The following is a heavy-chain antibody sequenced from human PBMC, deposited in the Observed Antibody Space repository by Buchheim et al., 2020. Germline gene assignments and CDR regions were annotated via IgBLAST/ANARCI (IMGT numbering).Heavy chain of an antibody. CDR3: AKEVQLLRFLEWHPPFDY. CDR2: ISSGGST. J-gene: IGHJ4*02. Sequence: EVQLLESGGGLVQPGGSLRLSCAASGFSFSPYVMNWVRQAPGKGLEWVSSISSGGSTYYADSVKGRFTMSRDNAKKTLYLLMNSLRVEDTAVYYCAKEVQLLRFLEWHPPFDYWGQGT. D-gene: IGHD3-3*01. CDR1: GFSFSPYV. V-gene: IGHV3-23*01.